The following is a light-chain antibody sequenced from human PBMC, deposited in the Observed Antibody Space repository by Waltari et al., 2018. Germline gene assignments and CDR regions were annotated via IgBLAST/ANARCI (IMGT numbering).Light chain of an antibody. J-gene: IGLJ2*01. V-gene: IGLV2-14*03. CDR3: SSFTGSTTGI. Sequence: SALTQPASVSGSPGQSITISCSGISSDSGGYEYVSWYQQHPGKAPKVIIYDVNNRPSGVSNRFSGSKSGSSASLTISGLQAEDEADYYCSSFTGSTTGIFGGGTKVTVL. CDR1: SSDSGGYEY. CDR2: DVN.